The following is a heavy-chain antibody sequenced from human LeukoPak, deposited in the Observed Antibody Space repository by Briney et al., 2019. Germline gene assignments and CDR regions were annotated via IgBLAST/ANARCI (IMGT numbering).Heavy chain of an antibody. V-gene: IGHV3-53*01. J-gene: IGHJ4*02. CDR3: ASPVFGGLATRGAFDY. CDR2: IYSGGST. D-gene: IGHD3-10*01. CDR1: GFTVSSNY. Sequence: PVGSLRLSCAASGFTVSSNYMSWVRQAPGKGLEWVSVIYSGGSTYYADSVKGRFTISRDNSKNTLYLQMNSLRADDTAVYYCASPVFGGLATRGAFDYWGQGTLVTVSS.